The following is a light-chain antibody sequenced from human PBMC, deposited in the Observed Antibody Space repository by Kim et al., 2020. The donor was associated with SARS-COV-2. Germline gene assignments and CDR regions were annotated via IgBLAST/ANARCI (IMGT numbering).Light chain of an antibody. V-gene: IGKV3-20*01. J-gene: IGKJ2*01. CDR1: QSVSSNY. CDR3: QQYGDSPYT. CDR2: GAS. Sequence: LSPGERATRSCRASQSVSSNYLSWYQQQPGQAPRLLIYGASSRATGIPDRFSGGGSGTDFTLTISRLEAEDFAVYYCQQYGDSPYTFGQGTKLEI.